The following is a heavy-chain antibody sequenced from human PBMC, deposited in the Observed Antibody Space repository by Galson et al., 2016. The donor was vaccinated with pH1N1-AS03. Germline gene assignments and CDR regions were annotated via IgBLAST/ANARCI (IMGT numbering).Heavy chain of an antibody. CDR2: MNPDSGNT. Sequence: SVKVSCKASGYTFTTYDINWVRQAPGQGLEWMGWMNPDSGNTGYAPSFQGRVTINRDTSISTAYMELSSLRSEDTAVYYCARGVVDCSGPACSGTLRFDPWGQGTLVTVSS. J-gene: IGHJ5*02. CDR3: ARGVVDCSGPACSGTLRFDP. CDR1: GYTFTTYD. V-gene: IGHV1-8*03. D-gene: IGHD2-15*01.